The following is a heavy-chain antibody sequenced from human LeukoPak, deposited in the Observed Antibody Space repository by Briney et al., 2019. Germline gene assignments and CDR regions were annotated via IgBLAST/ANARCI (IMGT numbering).Heavy chain of an antibody. CDR3: ARDLYSSSWLNYFDY. CDR2: IYYSGST. Sequence: SETLSLTCTVSGGSISSYYWSWIRQPPGKGLEWIGYIYYSGSTNYNPSLKSRVTISVDTSKNQFSLKLSSVTAADTAVYYCARDLYSSSWLNYFDYWGQGTLVTVSP. V-gene: IGHV4-59*01. D-gene: IGHD6-13*01. J-gene: IGHJ4*02. CDR1: GGSISSYY.